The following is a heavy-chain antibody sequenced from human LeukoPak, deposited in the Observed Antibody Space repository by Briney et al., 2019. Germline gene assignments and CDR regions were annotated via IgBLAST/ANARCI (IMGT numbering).Heavy chain of an antibody. D-gene: IGHD4-23*01. CDR1: GYTFTGYY. CDR2: INPNSGGT. V-gene: IGHV1-2*06. J-gene: IGHJ4*02. CDR3: ASYHDYGGNPDY. Sequence: ASVKVPCKASGYTFTGYYMHWVRQAPGQGLEWMGRINPNSGGTNYAQKFQGRVTMTRDTSISTAYMELSRLRSDDTAVYYCASYHDYGGNPDYWGQGTLVTVSS.